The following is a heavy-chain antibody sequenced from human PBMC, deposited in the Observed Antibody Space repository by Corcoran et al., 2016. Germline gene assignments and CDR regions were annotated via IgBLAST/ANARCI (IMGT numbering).Heavy chain of an antibody. V-gene: IGHV4-39*07. Sequence: QLQLQESGPGLVKPSETLSLTCTVSGGSISSSSYYWGWIRQPPGKGLEWIGSIYYSGSTYYNPSLKSRVTISVDTSKNQFSPKLSSVTAADTAVYYCARVTNLFCGSGSYSYYYYYGMDVWGQGTTVTVSS. D-gene: IGHD3-10*01. J-gene: IGHJ6*02. CDR1: GGSISSSSYY. CDR3: ARVTNLFCGSGSYSYYYYYGMDV. CDR2: IYYSGST.